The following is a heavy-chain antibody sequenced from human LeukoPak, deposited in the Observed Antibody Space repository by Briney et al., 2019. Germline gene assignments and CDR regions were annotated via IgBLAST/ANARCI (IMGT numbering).Heavy chain of an antibody. CDR1: GYTFTYYV. CDR3: ARGEKPYDY. Sequence: GPVKVSCKTSGYTFTYYVISWVRQAPGQGLEWMGWINVYNGNTIDAQKFQGRVTMTTDTSTSTAYMELRSLRYDDMAVYYCARGEKPYDYWGQGTLVSVSS. V-gene: IGHV1-18*03. J-gene: IGHJ4*02. CDR2: INVYNGNT. D-gene: IGHD1-26*01.